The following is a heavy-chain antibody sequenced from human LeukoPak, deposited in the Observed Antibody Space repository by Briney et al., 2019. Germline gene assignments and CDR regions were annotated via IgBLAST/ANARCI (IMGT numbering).Heavy chain of an antibody. Sequence: PGGSPRLSCAASGFTFSSYAMHWVCQAPGKGLEYVSAISSNGGSTYYANSVQGRFTVSRDNSKNTLYLQMGSLRAEDMAVYYCARGQDGYKDYWGQGNLVTVSS. CDR1: GFTFSSYA. D-gene: IGHD5-24*01. CDR2: ISSNGGST. J-gene: IGHJ4*02. V-gene: IGHV3-64*01. CDR3: ARGQDGYKDY.